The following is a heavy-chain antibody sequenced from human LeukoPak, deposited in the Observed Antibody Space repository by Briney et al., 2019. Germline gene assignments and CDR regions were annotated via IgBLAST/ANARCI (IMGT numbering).Heavy chain of an antibody. CDR1: GFTVSSNY. CDR3: ARRPVNAYSFDS. CDR2: IYSGGST. Sequence: SGGSLRLSCAASGFTVSSNYMSWVRQAPGKGLEWVSVIYSGGSTYYADSVKGRFTISRDNSKNTLYLQMISLRAEDTAVYYCARRPVNAYSFDSWGQGTLVTVSS. J-gene: IGHJ4*02. V-gene: IGHV3-53*01. D-gene: IGHD3-16*01.